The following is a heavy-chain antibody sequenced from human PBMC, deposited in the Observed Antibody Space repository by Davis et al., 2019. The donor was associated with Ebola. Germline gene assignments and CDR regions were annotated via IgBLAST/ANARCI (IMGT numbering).Heavy chain of an antibody. Sequence: MPSETLSLTCAVYGGSFSGYYWSWIRQPPGKGLEWIGEINHSGSTNYNPSLKSRVTISVDTSKNQFSLKLSSVTAADTAVYYCARGVGAYYYMDVWGKGTTVTVSS. CDR2: INHSGST. CDR3: ARGVGAYYYMDV. CDR1: GGSFSGYY. V-gene: IGHV4-34*01. J-gene: IGHJ6*03.